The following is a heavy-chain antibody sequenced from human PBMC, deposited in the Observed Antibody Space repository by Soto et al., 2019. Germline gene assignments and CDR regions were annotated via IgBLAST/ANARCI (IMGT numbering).Heavy chain of an antibody. CDR2: IIPIFGTA. CDR3: ARALNFPLIAEADYYDALDV. J-gene: IGHJ6*02. V-gene: IGHV1-69*01. Sequence: QVQLVQSGAEVKKPGSSVKVSCKASVGTFSSYAISWVRQAPGQGLEWMGGIIPIFGTANYAQKFQGRVTIAADESTSTAYMELSSLKSEDTAVYYCARALNFPLIAEADYYDALDVWGQGTTVTVSS. CDR1: VGTFSSYA. D-gene: IGHD6-13*01.